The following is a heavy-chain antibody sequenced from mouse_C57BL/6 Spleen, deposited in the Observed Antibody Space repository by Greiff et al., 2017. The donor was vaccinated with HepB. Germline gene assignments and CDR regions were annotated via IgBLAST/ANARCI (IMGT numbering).Heavy chain of an antibody. D-gene: IGHD2-1*01. CDR1: GFTFSSYA. CDR3: ARDNYGNYNLDY. J-gene: IGHJ2*01. Sequence: EVKLVESGGGLVKPGGSLKLSCAASGFTFSSYAMSWVRQTPEKRLEWVATISDGGSYTYYPDNVKGRFTISRDNAKNNLYLQMSHLKSEDTAMYYCARDNYGNYNLDYWGQGTTLTVSS. V-gene: IGHV5-4*01. CDR2: ISDGGSYT.